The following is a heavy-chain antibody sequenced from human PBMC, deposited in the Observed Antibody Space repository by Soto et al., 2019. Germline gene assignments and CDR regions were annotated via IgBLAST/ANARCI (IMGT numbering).Heavy chain of an antibody. D-gene: IGHD1-1*01. J-gene: IGHJ4*02. CDR3: ARGRRSGYYFDY. V-gene: IGHV4-61*01. CDR2: IYYSGST. Sequence: SEALYLTCTVSGGSVSSGSYYWSWIRQPPGKGLEWIGYIYYSGSTNYNPSLKSRVTISVDTSKNQFSLKLSSVTAADTAVYYCARGRRSGYYFDYWGQGTMVTVSS. CDR1: GGSVSSGSYY.